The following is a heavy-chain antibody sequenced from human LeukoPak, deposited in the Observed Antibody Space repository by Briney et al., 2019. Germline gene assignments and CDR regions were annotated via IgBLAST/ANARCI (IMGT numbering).Heavy chain of an antibody. Sequence: QPGGSLRLSCAASGFTVSSNYMSWVRQAPGKGLEWVANIKQDGSEKYYVDSVKGRFTISRDNAKNSLYLQMNSLRAEDTAVYYCARVGPYSGYRLYYFDYWGQGTLVTVSS. CDR1: GFTVSSNY. CDR2: IKQDGSEK. D-gene: IGHD5-12*01. V-gene: IGHV3-7*01. J-gene: IGHJ4*02. CDR3: ARVGPYSGYRLYYFDY.